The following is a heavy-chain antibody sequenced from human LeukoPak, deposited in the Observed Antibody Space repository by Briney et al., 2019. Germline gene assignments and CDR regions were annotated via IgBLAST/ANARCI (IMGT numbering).Heavy chain of an antibody. D-gene: IGHD1-26*01. J-gene: IGHJ1*01. CDR3: ARERSGSYFGYFQH. CDR2: ISYDGSNK. V-gene: IGHV3-30*04. CDR1: GFTFSSYA. Sequence: GGSLRLSCAASGFTFSSYAMHWVRQAPGKGLEWVAVISYDGSNKYYADSVKGRFTISRDNAKNSLYLQMNSLRAEDTAVYYCARERSGSYFGYFQHWGQGTLVTVSS.